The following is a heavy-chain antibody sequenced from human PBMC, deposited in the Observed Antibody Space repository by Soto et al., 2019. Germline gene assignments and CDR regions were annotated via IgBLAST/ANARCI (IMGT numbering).Heavy chain of an antibody. CDR3: ATTMGPGISVGGDYQYYYGVDV. CDR1: GDTFSNYA. CDR2: IMSIFGTP. D-gene: IGHD6-19*01. V-gene: IGHV1-69*01. Sequence: QVQLMQSGAEVKNPGSSVKVTCTASGDTFSNYAISWVRQAPGQGLEWMGGIMSIFGTPNYAQKFQGRVTITADESTSTAYMELSSLRSVDTAMYYCATTMGPGISVGGDYQYYYGVDVWGQGTTVTVSS. J-gene: IGHJ6*02.